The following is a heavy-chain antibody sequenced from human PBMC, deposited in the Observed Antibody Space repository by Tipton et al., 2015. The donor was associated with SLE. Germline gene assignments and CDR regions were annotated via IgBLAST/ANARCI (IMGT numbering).Heavy chain of an antibody. CDR3: ARGGVSLVGATTADY. V-gene: IGHV3-30*02. D-gene: IGHD1-26*01. J-gene: IGHJ4*02. Sequence: SLRLSCAASGFTFSSYGMHWVRQAPGKGLEWVAFIRYDGSNKYYADSVKGRFTISRDNAKNSLYLQMNSLRAEDTAVYYCARGGVSLVGATTADYWGQGTLVTVSS. CDR2: IRYDGSNK. CDR1: GFTFSSYG.